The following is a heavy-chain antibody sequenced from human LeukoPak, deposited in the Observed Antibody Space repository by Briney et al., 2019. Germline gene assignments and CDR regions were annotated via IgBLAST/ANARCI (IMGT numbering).Heavy chain of an antibody. Sequence: GGSLRLSCAASGFTFSSYGMHWVRQAPGKGLEWLSPISSSSTYIYYADSVKGRFTISRDNSKNTLYLQMNSLRAEDTAVYYCAKDQHGSWPHDAFDIWGQGTMVTVSS. V-gene: IGHV3-21*04. CDR2: ISSSSTYI. CDR3: AKDQHGSWPHDAFDI. J-gene: IGHJ3*02. D-gene: IGHD6-13*01. CDR1: GFTFSSYG.